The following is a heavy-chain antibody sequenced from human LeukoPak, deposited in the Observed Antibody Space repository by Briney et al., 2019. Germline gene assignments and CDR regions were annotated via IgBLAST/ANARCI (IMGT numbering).Heavy chain of an antibody. D-gene: IGHD3-3*01. V-gene: IGHV4-61*01. CDR3: ARGGITIFGGPSLLDN. CDR2: GFYSGST. CDR1: GGPVRSASHY. J-gene: IGHJ4*02. Sequence: SETLSLTCTVCGGPVRSASHYWSWIRQPPGKGLEWIGFGFYSGSTYYNPSLKSRVSISVDTSKNQFSLKLSSVTAADTAVYYCARGGITIFGGPSLLDNWGQGTLVTVSS.